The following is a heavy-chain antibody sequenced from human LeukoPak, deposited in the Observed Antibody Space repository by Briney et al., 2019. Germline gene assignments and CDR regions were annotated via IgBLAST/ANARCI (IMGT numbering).Heavy chain of an antibody. CDR3: ARILDRDI. D-gene: IGHD3-22*01. V-gene: IGHV4-4*07. Sequence: PSETLSLTCTVSGGPITNSYWSWIRHSAGTGMEWIGRIHATGSTDYSPSLKSRVSMSLDMPTKQFSLTLSAVTAADTATYYCARILDRDIWGQGTLVTDSP. CDR2: IHATGST. CDR1: GGPITNSY. J-gene: IGHJ3*02.